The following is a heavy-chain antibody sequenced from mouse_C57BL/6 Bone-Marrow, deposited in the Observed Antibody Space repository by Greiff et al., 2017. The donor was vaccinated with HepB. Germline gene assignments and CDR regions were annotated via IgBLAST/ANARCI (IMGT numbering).Heavy chain of an antibody. V-gene: IGHV14-4*01. Sequence: EVKLVESGAELVRPGASVKLSCTASGFNIKDDYMHWVKQRPEQGLEWIGWIDPENGDTEYASKFQGKATITADTSSNTAYLQLSSLTSEDTAVYYCTRAYYSNRYYFDYWGQGTTLTVSS. D-gene: IGHD2-5*01. CDR1: GFNIKDDY. J-gene: IGHJ2*01. CDR2: IDPENGDT. CDR3: TRAYYSNRYYFDY.